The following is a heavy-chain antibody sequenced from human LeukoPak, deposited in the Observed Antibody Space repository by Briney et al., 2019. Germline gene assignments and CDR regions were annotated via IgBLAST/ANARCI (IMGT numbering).Heavy chain of an antibody. J-gene: IGHJ6*02. D-gene: IGHD3-3*01. Sequence: ASVKVSCKASGYTFTSYGISWVRQAPGQGLEWMGWISAYNGNTNYAQKFQGRVTMTTDTSTSIAYMELRSLKSDDTAVYYCARGTGWFWSPPSDYYGTDVWGQGTTVTVSS. CDR3: ARGTGWFWSPPSDYYGTDV. CDR1: GYTFTSYG. V-gene: IGHV1-18*01. CDR2: ISAYNGNT.